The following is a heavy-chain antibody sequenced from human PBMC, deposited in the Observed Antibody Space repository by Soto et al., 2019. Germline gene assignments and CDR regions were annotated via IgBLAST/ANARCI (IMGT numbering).Heavy chain of an antibody. CDR3: ARAGYCSSTSCYTGHYYYYGMDV. CDR2: INPNSGGT. J-gene: IGHJ6*02. Sequence: ASVKVSCKASGYTFTGYYMHWVRQAPGQGLEWMGWINPNSGGTNYAQKFQGRVTMTRDTSISTAYMELSRLRSDDTAVYYCARAGYCSSTSCYTGHYYYYGMDVWGQGTTVTVSS. V-gene: IGHV1-2*02. CDR1: GYTFTGYY. D-gene: IGHD2-2*02.